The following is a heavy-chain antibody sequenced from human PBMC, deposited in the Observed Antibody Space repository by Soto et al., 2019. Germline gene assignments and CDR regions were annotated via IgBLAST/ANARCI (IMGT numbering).Heavy chain of an antibody. CDR1: GGSFSGYY. Sequence: PSETLSLTCAVYGGSFSGYYWSWIRQPPGKGLEWIGEINHSGSTNYNPSLKSRVTISVDTSKNQFSLKLSSVTAADTAVYYCARRDYDFWSGYLSYYYCGMDVWGQGTTVTVSS. V-gene: IGHV4-34*01. D-gene: IGHD3-3*01. CDR2: INHSGST. J-gene: IGHJ6*02. CDR3: ARRDYDFWSGYLSYYYCGMDV.